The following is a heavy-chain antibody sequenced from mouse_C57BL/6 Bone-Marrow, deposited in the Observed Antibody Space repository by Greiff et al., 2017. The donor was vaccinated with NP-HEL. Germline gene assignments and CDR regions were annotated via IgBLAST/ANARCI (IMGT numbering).Heavy chain of an antibody. D-gene: IGHD1-1*01. Sequence: QVQLQQSGAELVKPGASVKMSCKASGYTFTSYWITWVKQRPGQGLEWIGDIYPGSGSTNYNEKFKSKATLTVDTSSSTAYMQLSSLTSEDSAVYYCARWTILRSVFDYWGQGTTLTVSS. J-gene: IGHJ2*01. V-gene: IGHV1-55*01. CDR1: GYTFTSYW. CDR3: ARWTILRSVFDY. CDR2: IYPGSGST.